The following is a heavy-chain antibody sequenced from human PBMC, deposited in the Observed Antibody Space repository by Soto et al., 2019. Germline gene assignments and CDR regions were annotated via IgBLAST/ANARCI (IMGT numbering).Heavy chain of an antibody. J-gene: IGHJ5*02. CDR3: ARIRPYSSGWPPGRWFDP. CDR1: GYTFTSYG. D-gene: IGHD6-19*01. CDR2: ISAYNGNT. Sequence: VKVSCKASGYTFTSYGISWVRQAPGQGLEWMGWISAYNGNTNYAQKLQGRVTMTTDTSTSTAYMELRSLRSDDTAVYYCARIRPYSSGWPPGRWFDPWGQGTLVTVSS. V-gene: IGHV1-18*01.